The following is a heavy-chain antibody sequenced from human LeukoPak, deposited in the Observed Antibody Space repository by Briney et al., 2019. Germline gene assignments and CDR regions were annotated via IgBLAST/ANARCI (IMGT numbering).Heavy chain of an antibody. J-gene: IGHJ5*02. CDR3: AKEQRRYDFWSGYPNWFDP. CDR2: ISGSGGST. V-gene: IGHV3-23*01. D-gene: IGHD3-3*01. Sequence: GGSLRLSCAASGFTFGDFAMSWVRQAPGQGLEWVASISGSGGSTNYAGSVKGRFTVSRDNFKSTLYLQMRSPRAEDTAVYYCAKEQRRYDFWSGYPNWFDPWGQGTQVIVSS. CDR1: GFTFGDFA.